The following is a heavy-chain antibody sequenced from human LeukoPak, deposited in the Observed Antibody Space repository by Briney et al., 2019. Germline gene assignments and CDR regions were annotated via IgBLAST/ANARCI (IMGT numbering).Heavy chain of an antibody. CDR3: ARVADYYDSSGLNWFDP. Sequence: GASVKVSCKASGYTFTGYYMHWVRQAPGQGLEWMGWINPNSGGTNYAQKFQGRVTVTRDTSISTAYMELSRLRSDDTAVYYCARVADYYDSSGLNWFDPWGQGTLVTVSS. CDR2: INPNSGGT. D-gene: IGHD3-22*01. V-gene: IGHV1-2*02. J-gene: IGHJ5*02. CDR1: GYTFTGYY.